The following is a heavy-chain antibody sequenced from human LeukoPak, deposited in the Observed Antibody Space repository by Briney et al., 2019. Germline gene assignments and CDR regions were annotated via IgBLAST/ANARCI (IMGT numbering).Heavy chain of an antibody. V-gene: IGHV1-69*04. J-gene: IGHJ4*02. D-gene: IGHD6-13*01. CDR3: ARAAAAGTTLKY. CDR2: IIPILGIA. CDR1: GYTFTSYY. Sequence: SVKVSCKASGYTFTSYYMHWVRQAPGQGLEWMGRIIPILGIANYAQKFQGRVTITADKSTSTAYMGLSSLRSEDTAVYYCARAAAAGTTLKYWGQGTLVTVSS.